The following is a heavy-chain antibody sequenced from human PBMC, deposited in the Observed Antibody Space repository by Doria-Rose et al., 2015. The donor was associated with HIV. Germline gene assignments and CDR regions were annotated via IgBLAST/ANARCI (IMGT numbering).Heavy chain of an antibody. CDR2: IVSDDER. CDR1: GVSLSSPGMG. CDR3: ARIKSSRWYHKYYFDF. Sequence: QVILKESGPVLVKPTETLTLTCTVSGVSLSSPGMGVSWIRQPPGKALEWLANIVSDDERSYKTSLKSRLTISRGTSKSQVVLTMTDMDPVDTATYYCARIKSSRWYHKYYFDFWGQGTLVIVSA. V-gene: IGHV2-26*01. J-gene: IGHJ4*02. D-gene: IGHD6-13*01.